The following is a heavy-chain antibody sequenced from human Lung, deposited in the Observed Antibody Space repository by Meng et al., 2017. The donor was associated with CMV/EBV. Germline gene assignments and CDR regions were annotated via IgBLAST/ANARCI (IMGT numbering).Heavy chain of an antibody. CDR3: AKDSPLGYSSSSRGNWFDP. Sequence: GGSLRPSCAAFGFTFSSYGMHWVRQAPGKGLEWVAFIRYDGSNKYYADSVKGRFTISRDNSKNTLYLQMNSLRAEDTAVYYCAKDSPLGYSSSSRGNWFDPWGPGNLVHVSS. V-gene: IGHV3-30*02. CDR2: IRYDGSNK. CDR1: GFTFSSYG. J-gene: IGHJ5*02. D-gene: IGHD6-6*01.